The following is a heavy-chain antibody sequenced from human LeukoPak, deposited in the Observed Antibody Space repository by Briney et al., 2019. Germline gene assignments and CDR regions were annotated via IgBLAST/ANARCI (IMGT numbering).Heavy chain of an antibody. CDR3: ALLWFGELFSGIMDV. J-gene: IGHJ6*02. Sequence: SETLSLTCAVYGGSFSGYYWSWIRQPPGKGLEWIGEINHSGSTNYNPSLKSRVTISVDTSKNQFSLKLSSGTAADTAVYYCALLWFGELFSGIMDVWGQGTTVTVSS. V-gene: IGHV4-34*01. CDR2: INHSGST. CDR1: GGSFSGYY. D-gene: IGHD3-10*01.